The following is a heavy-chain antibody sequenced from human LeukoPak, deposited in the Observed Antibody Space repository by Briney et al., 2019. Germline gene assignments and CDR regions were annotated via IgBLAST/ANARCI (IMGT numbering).Heavy chain of an antibody. CDR1: GXXFSXYE. CDR2: ISSGGSTI. CDR3: ARVFPRWXXSGXYYRMWYFDL. J-gene: IGHJ2*01. Sequence: GGSLRLSCAASGXXFSXYEMNWVXXAPXXGLEWVSYISSGGSTIYHADSVKGRFTISRDNAKNSLYLQMNSLRAEDTAVYYCARVFPRWXXSGXYYRMWYFDLWGRGTLVTVSS. V-gene: IGHV3-48*03. D-gene: IGHD3-10*01.